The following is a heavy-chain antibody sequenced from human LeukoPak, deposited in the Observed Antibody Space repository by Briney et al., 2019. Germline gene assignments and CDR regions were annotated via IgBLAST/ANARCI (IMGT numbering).Heavy chain of an antibody. J-gene: IGHJ4*02. CDR3: ASYYY. Sequence: GGSLRLSCVASGFAFRNYWMYWVRQGPGKGLVWLSRINPDGSTTTYADSVKGRSTISRDNSKNTLYLQMNSLRAEDTAVYYCASYYYWGQGTLVTVSS. D-gene: IGHD1-26*01. CDR2: INPDGSTT. CDR1: GFAFRNYW. V-gene: IGHV3-74*01.